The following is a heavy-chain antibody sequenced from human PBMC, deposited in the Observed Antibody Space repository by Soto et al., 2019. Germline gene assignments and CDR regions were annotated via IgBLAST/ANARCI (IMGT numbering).Heavy chain of an antibody. CDR1: GFSFSSYT. V-gene: IGHV3-48*02. CDR3: ARDLETVTTVTY. Sequence: EVQLVESGGGLVQPGGSLRLSCAASGFSFSSYTMNWVRQAPGKGLEWVSYISSSGTTIYYADSVKGRFTISRDNGKNSLYLQMNSLRDEDTAVYYCARDLETVTTVTYWGQGTLVTVSS. CDR2: ISSSGTTI. J-gene: IGHJ4*02. D-gene: IGHD4-17*01.